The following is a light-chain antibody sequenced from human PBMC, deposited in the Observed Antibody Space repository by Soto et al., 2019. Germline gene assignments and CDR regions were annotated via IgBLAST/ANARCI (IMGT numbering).Light chain of an antibody. V-gene: IGLV2-14*01. CDR2: EVS. Sequence: QSALTQPRSVSGSPGQSVTISCTATGSDVGDSSHVSWYQLHPGKAPKLIMYEVSYRPSGVSNRFSGSKSGNTASLTISGLQAEDEADYYCSSYTSTSTILFGGGTKVTVL. J-gene: IGLJ2*01. CDR3: SSYTSTSTIL. CDR1: GSDVGDSSH.